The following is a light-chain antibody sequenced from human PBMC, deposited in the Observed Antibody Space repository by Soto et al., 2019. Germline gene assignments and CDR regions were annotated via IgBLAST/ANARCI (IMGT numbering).Light chain of an antibody. Sequence: DIQMTHSPSSVSASVGDRVTISCHASQGISRSLAWYQQKPGKAPKLLIYAASSLQSGVPSRFSGSGFGTDFTLTISSLQPEDSAIYYCQQADTFPITFGQGTRLEIK. CDR1: QGISRS. CDR2: AAS. CDR3: QQADTFPIT. V-gene: IGKV1D-12*01. J-gene: IGKJ5*01.